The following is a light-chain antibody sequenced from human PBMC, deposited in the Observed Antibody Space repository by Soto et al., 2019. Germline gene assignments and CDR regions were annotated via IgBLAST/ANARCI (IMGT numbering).Light chain of an antibody. CDR2: DAS. V-gene: IGKV1-5*01. J-gene: IGKJ1*01. Sequence: DIQMTQSPSTLSASIGDRVTITCRASESIRTWLAWYQHKPGKAPKFLIYDASSLESGVPSRFSGSGSGTEFTLTISNLQPDYFATYFCHQYHNYPRTFGQGTKVEIK. CDR1: ESIRTW. CDR3: HQYHNYPRT.